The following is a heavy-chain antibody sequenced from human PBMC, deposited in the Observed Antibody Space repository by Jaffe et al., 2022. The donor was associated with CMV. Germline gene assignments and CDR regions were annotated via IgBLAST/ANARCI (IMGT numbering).Heavy chain of an antibody. CDR1: GFTFSSYA. Sequence: EVQLLESGGGLVQPGGSLRLSCAASGFTFSSYAMSWVRQAPGKGLEWVSAISGSGGSTYYADSVKGRFTISRDNSKNTLYLQMNSLRAEDTAVYYCAKAGTKGIQYFVWFDPWGQGTLVTVSS. J-gene: IGHJ5*02. D-gene: IGHD1-1*01. V-gene: IGHV3-23*01. CDR3: AKAGTKGIQYFVWFDP. CDR2: ISGSGGST.